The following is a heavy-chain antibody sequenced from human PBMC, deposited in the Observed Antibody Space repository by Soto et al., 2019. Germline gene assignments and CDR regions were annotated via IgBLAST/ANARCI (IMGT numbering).Heavy chain of an antibody. Sequence: ASVKVSCKASGYTFTSYGISWVRQAPGQGLEWMGWIGAYNGNTNYAQKLQGRVTMTTDTSTSTAYMELRSLRSDDTAVYYCARDRSGDYVGRQNWFDPWGQGTLVTVSS. V-gene: IGHV1-18*01. J-gene: IGHJ5*02. D-gene: IGHD4-17*01. CDR2: IGAYNGNT. CDR1: GYTFTSYG. CDR3: ARDRSGDYVGRQNWFDP.